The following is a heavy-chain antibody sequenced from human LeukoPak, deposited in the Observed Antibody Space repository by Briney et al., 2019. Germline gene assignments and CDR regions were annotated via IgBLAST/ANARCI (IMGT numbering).Heavy chain of an antibody. V-gene: IGHV4-34*01. CDR2: INHSGST. CDR1: GGSFSGYH. Sequence: SETLSLTCAVYGGSFSGYHWSWIRQPPGKGLEWIGEINHSGSTNCDPSLKSRVTISVDTSKNQFSLNLSSVTAADTAVYYCARDSTMPDYWGQGTLVTVSS. J-gene: IGHJ4*02. CDR3: ARDSTMPDY. D-gene: IGHD2-2*01.